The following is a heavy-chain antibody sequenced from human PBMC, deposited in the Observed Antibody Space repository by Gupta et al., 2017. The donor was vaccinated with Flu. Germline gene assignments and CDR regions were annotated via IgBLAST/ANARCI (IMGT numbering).Heavy chain of an antibody. J-gene: IGHJ5*02. CDR3: AKFSSQTLRQVELNYFDP. D-gene: IGHD1-7*01. Sequence: RRPPGKGLEWDGHIFHSVTAKYNPSLKSRIDISVDTSKNQFSLTLRSVTAADTAVYYCAKFSSQTLRQVELNYFDPWGQGILVTVSS. CDR2: IFHSVTA. V-gene: IGHV4-59*01.